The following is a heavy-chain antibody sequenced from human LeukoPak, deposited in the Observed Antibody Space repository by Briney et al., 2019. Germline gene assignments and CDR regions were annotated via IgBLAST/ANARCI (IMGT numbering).Heavy chain of an antibody. Sequence: GGSLRLSCAPSGLTLDDYGMSWVRRAPGKGLEWVSGIYWNGGSTGSADSVRGRFTISRDNAKNSLYPQMNTLRAEDPAVYYCGAIGWLQLEDYYYYGMDDWGQGTTVTVSS. CDR1: GLTLDDYG. D-gene: IGHD5-12*01. CDR2: IYWNGGST. CDR3: GAIGWLQLEDYYYYGMDD. J-gene: IGHJ6*02. V-gene: IGHV3-20*04.